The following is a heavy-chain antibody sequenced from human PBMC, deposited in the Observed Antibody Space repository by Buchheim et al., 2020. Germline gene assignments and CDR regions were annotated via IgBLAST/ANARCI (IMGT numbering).Heavy chain of an antibody. J-gene: IGHJ6*02. CDR1: GGTFSSYA. Sequence: QVQLVQSGAEVKKPGSSVKVSCKASGGTFSSYAISWVRQAPGQGLEWMGGIIPIFGTANYAQKFQGRVTITADKSTSTAYMELSSLRSEDTAVYYCARGHCSSTGCSLGSYYYYGMDVWGQGTT. D-gene: IGHD2-2*01. CDR3: ARGHCSSTGCSLGSYYYYGMDV. V-gene: IGHV1-69*06. CDR2: IIPIFGTA.